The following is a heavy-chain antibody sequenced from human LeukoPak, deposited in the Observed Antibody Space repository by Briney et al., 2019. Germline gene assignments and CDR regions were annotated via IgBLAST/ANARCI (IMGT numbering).Heavy chain of an antibody. D-gene: IGHD6-13*01. V-gene: IGHV3-23*01. CDR3: AKAAGVVIAAAGRFDY. CDR1: GFSFSSYA. Sequence: SGGSLRLSCAASGFSFSSYAMSWVRQAPGEGLEWVSAISGSGGSTYYADSVKGRFTISRDNSKSTLYLQMNSLRAEDTAVYYCAKAAGVVIAAAGRFDYWGQGTLVTVSS. J-gene: IGHJ4*02. CDR2: ISGSGGST.